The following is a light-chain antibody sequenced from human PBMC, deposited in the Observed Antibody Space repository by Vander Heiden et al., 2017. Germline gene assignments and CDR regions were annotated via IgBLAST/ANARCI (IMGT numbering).Light chain of an antibody. CDR3: QQHDTLYT. CDR1: QDIHNS. CDR2: EAS. Sequence: IQMTQSPSSLAAPVGDRVTITCQASQDIHNSLNWYQQKPGKAPKLLTYEASSLDTGVPSTFSGSGSGTEFTLTITNLRPEDVALYFCQQHDTLYTFGQGTKLEI. J-gene: IGKJ2*01. V-gene: IGKV1-33*01.